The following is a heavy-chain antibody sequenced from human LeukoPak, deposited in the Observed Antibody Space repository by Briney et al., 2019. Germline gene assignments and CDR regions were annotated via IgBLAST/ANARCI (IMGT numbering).Heavy chain of an antibody. CDR2: INPNSGGT. V-gene: IGHV1-2*06. D-gene: IGHD6-13*01. CDR1: GYTFTGYY. J-gene: IGHJ1*01. CDR3: AKLHSSSWYGGEYFQH. Sequence: ASVKVSCKASGYTFTGYYMHWVRQAPGQGLEWMGRINPNSGGTNYAQKFQGRVTMTRDTFISTAYMELSRLRSDDTAVYYCAKLHSSSWYGGEYFQHWGQGTLVTVSS.